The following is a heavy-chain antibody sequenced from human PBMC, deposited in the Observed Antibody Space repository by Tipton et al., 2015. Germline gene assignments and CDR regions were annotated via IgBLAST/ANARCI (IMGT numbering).Heavy chain of an antibody. J-gene: IGHJ4*02. V-gene: IGHV1-69*01. D-gene: IGHD6-19*01. CDR2: IIPIFGTT. CDR1: GGAFSTNA. CDR3: AKDWSSGWSIKFDS. Sequence: QSGAEVKKPGSSVKVSCKASGGAFSTNAITWVRQAPGQGLEWMGGIIPIFGTTNYAQKFQGRVTITADESTSTAYMELSSLKSDDTAIYYCAKDWSSGWSIKFDSWGQGTLVTVSS.